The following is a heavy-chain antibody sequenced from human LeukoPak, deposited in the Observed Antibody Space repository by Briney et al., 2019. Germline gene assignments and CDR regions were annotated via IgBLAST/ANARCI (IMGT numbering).Heavy chain of an antibody. CDR1: GFTFSSYW. J-gene: IGHJ4*02. CDR3: ASYVEPKYYYDSSGYPY. CDR2: INSDGSST. D-gene: IGHD3-22*01. Sequence: PGGSLRLSCAASGFTFSSYWMHWVRQAPGKGLVWVSRINSDGSSTSYADSVKGRFTISRDNAKNTLYLQMNSLRAEDTAVYYCASYVEPKYYYDSSGYPYWGQGTLVTVSS. V-gene: IGHV3-74*01.